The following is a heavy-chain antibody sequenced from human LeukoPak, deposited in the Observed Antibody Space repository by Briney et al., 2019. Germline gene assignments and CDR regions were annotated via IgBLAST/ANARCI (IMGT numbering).Heavy chain of an antibody. D-gene: IGHD7-27*01. J-gene: IGHJ4*02. CDR2: IYYSGST. V-gene: IGHV4-59*08. CDR3: ARLTGEQLVDY. Sequence: SETLSLTCTVSGGSISSYYWSWIRQPPGKGLEWIGYIYYSGSTNYNPSLKSRVTISVDTSKNQFSLKLSSVTAADTAVYYCARLTGEQLVDYWGQGTLVTVPS. CDR1: GGSISSYY.